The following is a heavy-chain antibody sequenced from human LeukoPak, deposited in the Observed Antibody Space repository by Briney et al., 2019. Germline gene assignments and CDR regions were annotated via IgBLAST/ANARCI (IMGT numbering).Heavy chain of an antibody. V-gene: IGHV1-18*04. CDR1: GYTFTSNG. CDR3: ARDSPIAVAGTGGTTVFDY. J-gene: IGHJ4*02. CDR2: ISAYNGNT. D-gene: IGHD6-19*01. Sequence: GASVKVSCKASGYTFTSNGISWVRQAPGQGLEWMGCISAYNGNTNYAQKLQGRVTMTTDTSTSTAYMELRSLRSDDTAVYYCARDSPIAVAGTGGTTVFDYWGQGTLVTVSS.